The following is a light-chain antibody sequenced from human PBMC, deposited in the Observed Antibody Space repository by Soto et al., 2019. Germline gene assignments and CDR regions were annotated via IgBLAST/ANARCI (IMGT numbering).Light chain of an antibody. V-gene: IGLV2-14*01. J-gene: IGLJ2*01. CDR2: DVS. CDR1: SSDVGGYNF. CDR3: SSYTSSSTLEV. Sequence: QSALTQPASVSGSPGQSITISCTGTSSDVGGYNFVSWYQLHPGKAPKLMIYDVSNRPSGVSDRFSGSKSGNTASLTISGLQAEDEADYYCSSYTSSSTLEVFGGGTNLTVL.